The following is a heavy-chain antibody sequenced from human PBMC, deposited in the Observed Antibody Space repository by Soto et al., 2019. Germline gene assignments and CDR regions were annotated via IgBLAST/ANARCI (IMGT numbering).Heavy chain of an antibody. Sequence: QVQLVQSGAEVKKPGSSVKVSCKASGGTFSSYAISWVRQAPGQGLEWMGGIIPIFGTANYAQKFQGRVTITADESTSTAYMELSSLRSEDTGVYYCARALGYCISTSCLHGMDVWGQGTTVTVSS. V-gene: IGHV1-69*12. CDR2: IIPIFGTA. CDR3: ARALGYCISTSCLHGMDV. CDR1: GGTFSSYA. J-gene: IGHJ6*02. D-gene: IGHD2-2*01.